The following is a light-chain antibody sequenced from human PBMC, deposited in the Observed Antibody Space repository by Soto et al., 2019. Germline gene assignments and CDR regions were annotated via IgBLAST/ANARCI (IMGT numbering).Light chain of an antibody. J-gene: IGLJ1*01. V-gene: IGLV1-40*01. CDR1: SSNIGAGYD. Sequence: QSVLTQPPSVSGAPGQRVTISCTGSSSNIGAGYDVHWYQQLPGTAPKLLIYGNSNRPSGVPDRFSGAKSGTSASLASTGLQAEDEAVYYCQSYDSSLSGYVFGTGTKVTVL. CDR3: QSYDSSLSGYV. CDR2: GNS.